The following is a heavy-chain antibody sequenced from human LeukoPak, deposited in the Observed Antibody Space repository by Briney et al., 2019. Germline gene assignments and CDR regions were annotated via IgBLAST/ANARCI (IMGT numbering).Heavy chain of an antibody. D-gene: IGHD3-9*01. CDR1: GFTFSSYA. CDR3: AREYFDWVFDY. Sequence: GRSLRLSCAASGFTFSSYAMHWVRQAPGKGLEWVAVISYDGSNKYYADSVKGRFTISRDNSKNTLYLQMNSLRAEDTAVYYCAREYFDWVFDYWGQGTLVTVSS. V-gene: IGHV3-30-3*01. J-gene: IGHJ4*02. CDR2: ISYDGSNK.